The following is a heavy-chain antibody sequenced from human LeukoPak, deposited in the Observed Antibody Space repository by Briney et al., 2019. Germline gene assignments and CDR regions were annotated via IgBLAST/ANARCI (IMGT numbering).Heavy chain of an antibody. Sequence: GASVKVSCKASGYTFTGYYMHWVRQAPGQGLEWMGWINPNSGGTNYAQKFRGRVTMTRDTSISTAYMELSRLRSDDTAVYYCARDARYCSSTSCYTPFDYWGQGTLVTVSS. J-gene: IGHJ4*02. D-gene: IGHD2-2*02. CDR3: ARDARYCSSTSCYTPFDY. CDR1: GYTFTGYY. CDR2: INPNSGGT. V-gene: IGHV1-2*02.